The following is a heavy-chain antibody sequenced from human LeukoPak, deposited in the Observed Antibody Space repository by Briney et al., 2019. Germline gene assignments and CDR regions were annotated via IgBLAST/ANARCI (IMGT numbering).Heavy chain of an antibody. CDR3: AKGQSDYGDFCLGDY. CDR1: GFTFSSYS. D-gene: IGHD4-17*01. CDR2: ISSSSSYI. J-gene: IGHJ4*02. Sequence: PGGSLRLSCAASGFTFSSYSMNWVRQAPGKGLEWVSSISSSSSYIYYADSVKGRFTISRDNAKNSLYLQMNSLRAEDTAVYYCAKGQSDYGDFCLGDYWGQGTLVTVSS. V-gene: IGHV3-21*01.